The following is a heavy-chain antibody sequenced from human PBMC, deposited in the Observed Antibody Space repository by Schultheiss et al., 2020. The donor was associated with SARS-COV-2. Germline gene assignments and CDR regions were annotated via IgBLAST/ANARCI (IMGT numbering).Heavy chain of an antibody. V-gene: IGHV1-69*10. CDR2: IIPIFGIA. Sequence: SVKVSCKASGYTFTSYAMHWVRQAPGQGLEWMGGIIPIFGIANYAQKFQGRVTITADKSTSTAYMELSSLRSEDTAVYYCARGATVTTRPYYYYGMDVWGQGTTVTVSS. D-gene: IGHD4-11*01. CDR3: ARGATVTTRPYYYYGMDV. CDR1: GYTFTSYA. J-gene: IGHJ6*02.